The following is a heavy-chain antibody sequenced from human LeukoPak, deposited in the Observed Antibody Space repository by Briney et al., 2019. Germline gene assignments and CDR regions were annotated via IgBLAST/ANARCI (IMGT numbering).Heavy chain of an antibody. J-gene: IGHJ4*02. V-gene: IGHV3-74*01. CDR3: SPGGFDY. D-gene: IGHD3-16*01. CDR2: ISSEGSSI. Sequence: GGSLRLSCAASGFTFSSYWMHWVRQAPGKGLVWVSRISSEGSSISYADSVKGRFTISRDNAKNTLYLQMNSLRAEDTAVYYCSPGGFDYWGQGTLVTVSS. CDR1: GFTFSSYW.